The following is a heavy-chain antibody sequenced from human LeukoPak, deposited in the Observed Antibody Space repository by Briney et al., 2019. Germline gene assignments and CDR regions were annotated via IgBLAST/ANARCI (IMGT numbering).Heavy chain of an antibody. CDR2: INHSGST. Sequence: SQTLSLTCAVYGGSFSGYYWSWIRQPPGKGLEWIGEINHSGSTNYNPSLKSRVTISVDTSKNQFSLKLSSVTAADTAVYYCARLGGAIFGVVKSYFQHWGQGALVTVSS. J-gene: IGHJ1*01. V-gene: IGHV4-34*01. CDR3: ARLGGAIFGVVKSYFQH. CDR1: GGSFSGYY. D-gene: IGHD3-3*01.